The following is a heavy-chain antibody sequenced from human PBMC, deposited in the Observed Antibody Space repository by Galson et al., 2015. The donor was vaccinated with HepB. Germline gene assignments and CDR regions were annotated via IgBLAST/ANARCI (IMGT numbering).Heavy chain of an antibody. Sequence: QSGAEVKKPGESLKISCKGSGYSFTSYWIGWVRQMPGKGLEWMGIIYPGDSDTRYSPSFQGQVTISADKSISTAYLQWSSLKASDTAMYYCARQKYYDSSGYLGDFQHWGQGTLVTVSP. CDR1: GYSFTSYW. CDR3: ARQKYYDSSGYLGDFQH. CDR2: IYPGDSDT. J-gene: IGHJ1*01. D-gene: IGHD3-22*01. V-gene: IGHV5-51*01.